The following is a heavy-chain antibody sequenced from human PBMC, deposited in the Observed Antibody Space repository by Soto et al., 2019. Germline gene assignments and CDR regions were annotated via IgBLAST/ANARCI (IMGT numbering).Heavy chain of an antibody. J-gene: IGHJ5*02. V-gene: IGHV1-69*13. CDR2: TIPIFGTA. D-gene: IGHD3-10*01. Sequence: EASVKVSCKASGGTFSSYAISWVRQAPGQGLEWMGGTIPIFGTANYAQKFQGRVTITADESTSTAYMELSSLRSEDTAVYYCASLSSGSGRDPLTGWFDPWGQGTLVTVSS. CDR1: GGTFSSYA. CDR3: ASLSSGSGRDPLTGWFDP.